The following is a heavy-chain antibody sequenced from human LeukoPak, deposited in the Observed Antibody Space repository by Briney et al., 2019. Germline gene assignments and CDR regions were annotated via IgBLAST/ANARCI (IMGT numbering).Heavy chain of an antibody. CDR3: AKGSERPGSYYLDY. D-gene: IGHD3-10*01. CDR2: LSGSGAST. Sequence: GSLRLSCAASGFTFSTYAMTWVRQAPGKGLEWVSGLSGSGASTYYADSVKGRFTISRDNSKNTLYLQMNRLRAGDTAVYYCAKGSERPGSYYLDYWGQGTLVTVSS. V-gene: IGHV3-23*01. J-gene: IGHJ4*02. CDR1: GFTFSTYA.